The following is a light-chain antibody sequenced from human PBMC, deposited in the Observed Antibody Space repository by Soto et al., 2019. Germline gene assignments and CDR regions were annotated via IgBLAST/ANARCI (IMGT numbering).Light chain of an antibody. CDR1: QSVRNNY. CDR2: GAS. J-gene: IGKJ2*01. V-gene: IGKV3-20*01. CDR3: EQYNGPPFT. Sequence: EIVLTQSPGTLSLSPGEIATLSCRASQSVRNNYLAWYQQKAGQAPRLLIYGASSRATGIPDRFSGSGCGTDFTLTISRLDPEDCAVYFCEQYNGPPFTFGQGTKVQIK.